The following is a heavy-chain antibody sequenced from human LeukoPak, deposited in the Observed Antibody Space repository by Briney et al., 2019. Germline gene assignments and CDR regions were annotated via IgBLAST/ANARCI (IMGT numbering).Heavy chain of an antibody. CDR3: ARPSGRDGYNWNFDY. CDR1: GYRFTSYW. J-gene: IGHJ4*02. D-gene: IGHD5-24*01. V-gene: IGHV5-51*01. Sequence: GESLKISCKGSGYRFTSYWIGWVRQMRGKGLEWMGIIYPGDSDTRYSPSFQGQVTISADKSISTAYLQWSSLKASDTAMYYCARPSGRDGYNWNFDYWGQGTLVTVSS. CDR2: IYPGDSDT.